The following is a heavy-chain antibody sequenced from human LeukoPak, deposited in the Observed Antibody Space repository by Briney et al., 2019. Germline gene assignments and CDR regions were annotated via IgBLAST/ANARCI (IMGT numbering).Heavy chain of an antibody. Sequence: SETLSLTCSVSGGSITRNYWSWIRLPPGKRLEWIGYISYSGSTYYNPSLKSRATISLETSKSQFSLQLRSVTAADAAVYFCARVPPYNSGYGGFGCWGQGTLVTVSS. CDR1: GGSITRNY. D-gene: IGHD5-18*01. J-gene: IGHJ4*02. CDR3: ARVPPYNSGYGGFGC. V-gene: IGHV4-59*01. CDR2: ISYSGST.